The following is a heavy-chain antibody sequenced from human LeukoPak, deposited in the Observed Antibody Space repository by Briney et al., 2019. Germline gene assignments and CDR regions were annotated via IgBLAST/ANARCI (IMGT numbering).Heavy chain of an antibody. D-gene: IGHD6-19*01. Sequence: GTSLRLSCAASGFIFSDSVMHWVRQAPGKGLEWVTVISYDGSNKYYADSVKGRFTISRDNSKNTLYLQMNSLRAEDTAVYYCAKSAVAAPFDYWGQGTLVTVSS. J-gene: IGHJ4*02. V-gene: IGHV3-30*18. CDR3: AKSAVAAPFDY. CDR1: GFIFSDSV. CDR2: ISYDGSNK.